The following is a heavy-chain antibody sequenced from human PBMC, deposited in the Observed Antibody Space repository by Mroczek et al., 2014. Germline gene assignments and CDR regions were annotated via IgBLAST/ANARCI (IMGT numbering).Heavy chain of an antibody. CDR2: IFSNDDK. CDR1: GFSFTNPRVG. D-gene: IGHD1-20*01. V-gene: IGHV2-26*01. Sequence: QVTLKESGPVLVKPTETLTLTCTVSGFSFTNPRVGVSWIRQPPGGALEWLAHIFSNDDKSYNTSLKNRLSISKDTSNSQVVLTMTNMDPLDTATYYCARLFNFRFYFDYWGQGXLVTVSS. J-gene: IGHJ4*02. CDR3: ARLFNFRFYFDY.